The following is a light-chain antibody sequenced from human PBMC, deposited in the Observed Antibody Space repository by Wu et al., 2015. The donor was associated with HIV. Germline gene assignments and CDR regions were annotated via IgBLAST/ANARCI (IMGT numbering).Light chain of an antibody. CDR2: AAS. CDR1: QSISNY. Sequence: DIQTTQSPSSLSASVGDRVTITCRASQSISNYLNWYQQKPGKAPKLLMYAASTLHSGVPSRFSGSGSGTHFTLTISSLQPEDFASYYCQQSFHTPLTFGGGTKVEIK. CDR3: QQSFHTPLT. J-gene: IGKJ4*01. V-gene: IGKV1-39*01.